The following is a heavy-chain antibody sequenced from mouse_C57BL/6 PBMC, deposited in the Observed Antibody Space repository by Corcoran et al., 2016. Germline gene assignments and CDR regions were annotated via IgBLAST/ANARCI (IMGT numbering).Heavy chain of an antibody. Sequence: QVTLKESGPGILQPSQTLSLTCSFSGFSLSTFGMGVGLIRQPSGKGLEWLAHILWDDDKYYNPALKSRLTISKDTSKNQLFLKIANVVTADTATYYCARIDYPVCLAYWGQGTLVTVSA. CDR3: ARIDYPVCLAY. J-gene: IGHJ3*01. V-gene: IGHV8-8*01. CDR2: ILWDDDK. CDR1: GFSLSTFGMG. D-gene: IGHD2-4*01.